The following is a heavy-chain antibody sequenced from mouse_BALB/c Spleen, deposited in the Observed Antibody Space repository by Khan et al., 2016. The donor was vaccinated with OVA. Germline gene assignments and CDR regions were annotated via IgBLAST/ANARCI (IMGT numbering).Heavy chain of an antibody. CDR1: GYIFTSYW. V-gene: IGHV1S132*01. Sequence: VELVESGAELVRPGASVKMSCKTSGYIFTSYWIHWVKQRSGQGLEWIARIYPGTDNTYYNEKLKDKATLTADTYSSTAYMQHSSLKSEDSAVYFCAREEALYYFDYWGQGTTLTVSS. CDR2: IYPGTDNT. J-gene: IGHJ2*01. D-gene: IGHD3-2*02. CDR3: AREEALYYFDY.